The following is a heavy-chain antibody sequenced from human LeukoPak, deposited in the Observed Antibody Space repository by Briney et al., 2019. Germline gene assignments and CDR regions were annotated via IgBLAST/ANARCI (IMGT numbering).Heavy chain of an antibody. D-gene: IGHD6-13*01. Sequence: SSVRQAPGKGVQWMGEINHSGNTKYNLSLQSRVTISVDTSKYQFSLKLSSVTAADTAVYYCARGRVAAAGTRYYYYYYGMDVWGQGTTVTVSS. CDR3: ARGRVAAAGTRYYYYYYGMDV. J-gene: IGHJ6*02. CDR2: INHSGNT. V-gene: IGHV4-34*01.